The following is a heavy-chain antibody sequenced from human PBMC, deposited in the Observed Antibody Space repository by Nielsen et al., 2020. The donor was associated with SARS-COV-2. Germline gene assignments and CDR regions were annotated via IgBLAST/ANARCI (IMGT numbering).Heavy chain of an antibody. Sequence: GGSLRLSCAASGFTISNYGMNWVRQAPGKGLEWVSHMSSSGGTIYYADSVKGRFTISRDNSKNSLYLQMNSLRTEDTALYYCAVWGAVAGDYFDYWGQGTLVTVSS. CDR3: AVWGAVAGDYFDY. CDR1: GFTISNYG. J-gene: IGHJ4*02. V-gene: IGHV3-48*03. D-gene: IGHD6-19*01. CDR2: MSSSGGTI.